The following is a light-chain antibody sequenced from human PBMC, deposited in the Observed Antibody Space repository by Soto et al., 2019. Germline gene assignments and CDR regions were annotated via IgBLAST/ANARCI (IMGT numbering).Light chain of an antibody. CDR2: GAS. V-gene: IGKV3-20*01. J-gene: IGKJ2*01. Sequence: EIVLTQSPGTLSLSPGERATLSCRASQSVSSSSLAWYQQKPGQAPRLRIYGASSRATGIPDRFSGSGSGTDFTLTISRLEPEDVAVYYCQQYSSSPPKSTVGQGTKLEIK. CDR3: QQYSSSPPKST. CDR1: QSVSSSS.